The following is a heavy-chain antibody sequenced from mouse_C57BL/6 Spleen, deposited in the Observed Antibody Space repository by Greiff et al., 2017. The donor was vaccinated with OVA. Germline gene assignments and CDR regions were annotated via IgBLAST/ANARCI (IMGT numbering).Heavy chain of an antibody. D-gene: IGHD5-2*01. V-gene: IGHV5-17*01. CDR1: GFTFSDYG. J-gene: IGHJ4*01. Sequence: EVKLMESGGGLVKPGGSLKLSCAASGFTFSDYGMHWVRQAPEKGLEWVAYISSGSSTIYYADSVKGRFTISRDKAKNRLILQVKSLRSEETAMYYSARGEYEFGNMDYWGQGTSVTVSS. CDR2: ISSGSSTI. CDR3: ARGEYEFGNMDY.